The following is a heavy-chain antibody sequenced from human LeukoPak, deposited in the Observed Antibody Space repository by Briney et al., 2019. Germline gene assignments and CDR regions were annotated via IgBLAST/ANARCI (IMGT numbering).Heavy chain of an antibody. D-gene: IGHD5-24*01. CDR1: GFTFSSCG. CDR3: AREVVEMATTVDY. Sequence: GGSLRLSCAASGFTFSSCGMHWVRQAPDKGLEWVAFIRHDGSNKYYADSVKGRFTISRDNSKNTLYLQMNSLRAEDTAVYYCAREVVEMATTVDYWGQGTLVTVSS. V-gene: IGHV3-30*02. J-gene: IGHJ4*02. CDR2: IRHDGSNK.